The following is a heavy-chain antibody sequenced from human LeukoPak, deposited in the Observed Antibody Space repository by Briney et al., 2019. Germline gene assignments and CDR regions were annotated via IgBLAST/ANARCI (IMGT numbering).Heavy chain of an antibody. CDR3: ATRTGIRWLQGVVDY. CDR1: GGSFSGYY. V-gene: IGHV4-34*01. J-gene: IGHJ4*02. D-gene: IGHD5-24*01. CDR2: INHSGST. Sequence: SETLSLTCAVYGGSFSGYYWSWIRQPPGKGQEWIGEINHSGSTNYNPSLKSRVTISVDTSKNQFSLKLSSVTAADTAVYYCATRTGIRWLQGVVDYWGQGTLVTVSS.